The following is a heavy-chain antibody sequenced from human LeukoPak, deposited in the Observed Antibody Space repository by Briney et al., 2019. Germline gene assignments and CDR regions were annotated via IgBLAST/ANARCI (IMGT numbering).Heavy chain of an antibody. CDR2: ISAYNGNT. V-gene: IGHV1-18*01. CDR1: GYTFTSYG. CDR3: ARDRASSSRTTFDY. D-gene: IGHD6-13*01. J-gene: IGHJ4*02. Sequence: ASVKVSRKASGYTFTSYGISWVRQAPGQGLEWMGWISAYNGNTNYAQKLQGRVTMTTDTSTSTAYMELRSLRSDDTAVYYCARDRASSSRTTFDYWGQGTLVTVSS.